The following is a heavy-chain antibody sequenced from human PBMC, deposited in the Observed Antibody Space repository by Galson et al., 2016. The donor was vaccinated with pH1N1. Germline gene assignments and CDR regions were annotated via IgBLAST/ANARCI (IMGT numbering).Heavy chain of an antibody. CDR3: IREMS. J-gene: IGHJ5*02. CDR1: GFTFSDYY. Sequence: SLRLSCAASGFTFSDYYMSWVRQAPGKGLEWVSYISSSGSHTDYADSVRGRFTISRDNAKNTLYLQMNSLRVEDTSVYYCIREMSWGQGVLVTVSS. CDR2: ISSSGSHT. V-gene: IGHV3-11*06.